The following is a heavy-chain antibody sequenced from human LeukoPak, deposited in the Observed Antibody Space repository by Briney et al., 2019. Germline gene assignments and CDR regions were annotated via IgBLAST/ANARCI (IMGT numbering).Heavy chain of an antibody. CDR1: GYTFTSYG. Sequence: ASVEVSCKASGYTFTSYGISWVRQAPGQGLEWMGWISGYNGNTNYAQKVQGRVTMTTDTSTSTAYMELRSLRSDDTAVYYCARPNYRGGSGSYGGTNWFDPWGQGTLVTVSS. J-gene: IGHJ5*02. CDR3: ARPNYRGGSGSYGGTNWFDP. V-gene: IGHV1-18*01. D-gene: IGHD3-10*01. CDR2: ISGYNGNT.